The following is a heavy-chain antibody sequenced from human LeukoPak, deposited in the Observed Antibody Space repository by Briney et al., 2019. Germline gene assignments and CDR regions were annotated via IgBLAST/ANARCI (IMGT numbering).Heavy chain of an antibody. CDR1: GGSISSYY. V-gene: IGHV4-4*07. J-gene: IGHJ3*02. D-gene: IGHD1/OR15-1a*01. CDR3: AXDPVVFGNNDAFDI. Sequence: PSETLSLTCTVSGGSISSYYWSWIRQPAGKGLEWIGRIYTSGSTNYNPSLKGRVTMSVDTSKNQFSLKLSSVTAADTAVYYCAXDPVVFGNNDAFDIWGQGTMVTVSS. CDR2: IYTSGST.